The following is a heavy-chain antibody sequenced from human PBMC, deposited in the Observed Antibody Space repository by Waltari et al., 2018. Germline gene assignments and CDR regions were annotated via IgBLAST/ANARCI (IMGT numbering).Heavy chain of an antibody. CDR3: ARDMGQYTNYVAY. CDR1: GLTFGTHW. J-gene: IGHJ4*02. CDR2: INEDGIDI. D-gene: IGHD3-10*01. Sequence: VQLVASGGGLVQPGGSLRLSCAAPGLTFGTHWLSWVRQATGKGLVGVANINEDGIDIYYVDSVKGRRTISRDNAKTSLYLQMNSLRAEDTAVYYCARDMGQYTNYVAYWGQGTLVIVSS. V-gene: IGHV3-7*03.